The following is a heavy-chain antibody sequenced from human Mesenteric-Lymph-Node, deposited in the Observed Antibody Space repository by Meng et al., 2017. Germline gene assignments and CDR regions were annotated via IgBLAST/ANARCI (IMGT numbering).Heavy chain of an antibody. V-gene: IGHV4-39*07. J-gene: IGHJ6*02. CDR2: IYYSGST. D-gene: IGHD6-13*01. Sequence: GSLRLSCTASGGSISSSSYYWGWIRQPPGKGLEWIAWIYYSGSTNYNPSLKSRVTISMDTSKNQFSLKLSSVTAADTAVYYCASCRSSWPYYYYGMDVWGQGTTVTVSS. CDR1: GGSISSSSYY. CDR3: ASCRSSWPYYYYGMDV.